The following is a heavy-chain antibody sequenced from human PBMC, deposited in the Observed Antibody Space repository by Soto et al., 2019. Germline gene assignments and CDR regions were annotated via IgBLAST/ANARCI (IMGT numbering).Heavy chain of an antibody. D-gene: IGHD1-7*01. Sequence: QVQLVQSGAEVKKPGASVKVSCKASGYTFTSYGISWVRQAPGQGLEWMGWISAYNGNTNYAQKLQGRVTMTTDTSPSPAYMELRRLRSDDTAVYSCARRHGAGTPLPLCMDVWGQGTTVTLSS. CDR2: ISAYNGNT. J-gene: IGHJ6*02. V-gene: IGHV1-18*01. CDR1: GYTFTSYG. CDR3: ARRHGAGTPLPLCMDV.